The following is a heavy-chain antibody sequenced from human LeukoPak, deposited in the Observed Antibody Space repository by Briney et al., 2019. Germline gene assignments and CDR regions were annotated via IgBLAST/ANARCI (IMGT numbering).Heavy chain of an antibody. CDR2: INPNSGGT. CDR1: GYTFTGYY. V-gene: IGHV1-2*02. Sequence: ASVKVSCKASGYTFTGYYMHWVRQAPGQGLEWMGWINPNSGGTNYAQKFQGRVTMTRDTSISTAYMELSRLRSDVTAVYYCARGAFYYDNAFDIWGQGTMVTVSS. J-gene: IGHJ3*02. CDR3: ARGAFYYDNAFDI. D-gene: IGHD3-22*01.